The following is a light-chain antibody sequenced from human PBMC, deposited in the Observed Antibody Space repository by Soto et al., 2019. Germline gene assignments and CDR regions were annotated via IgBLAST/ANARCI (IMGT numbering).Light chain of an antibody. J-gene: IGLJ2*01. CDR2: DVS. Sequence: QSVLTQPASVSGSPGQSITISCTGTSSDVGGYNYVSWYQQHPGKAPKLMIYDVSNRPSGVSNRFSGSKSCNTASLTISGRQAEDVADYYSSSYTSSSTYVVFGGGTKLTVL. CDR1: SSDVGGYNY. V-gene: IGLV2-14*01. CDR3: SSYTSSSTYVV.